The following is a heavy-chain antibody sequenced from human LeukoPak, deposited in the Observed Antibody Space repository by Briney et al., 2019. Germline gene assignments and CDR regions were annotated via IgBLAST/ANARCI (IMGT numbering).Heavy chain of an antibody. Sequence: PGGSLRLSCAVSGFTFSSYGMHWVRQAPGKGLEWVAVISSDGSNKYYADSVKGRFTISRDNFKNTLYLQMNSLRAEDTAVYYCFFPGVTGKVYWGQGTLVTVSS. J-gene: IGHJ4*02. CDR1: GFTFSSYG. D-gene: IGHD1-20*01. CDR3: FFPGVTGKVY. V-gene: IGHV3-30*19. CDR2: ISSDGSNK.